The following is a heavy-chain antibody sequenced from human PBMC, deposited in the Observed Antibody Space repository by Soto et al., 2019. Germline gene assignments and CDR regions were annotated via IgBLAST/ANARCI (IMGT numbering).Heavy chain of an antibody. V-gene: IGHV3-30-3*01. CDR1: GFTFSSYA. J-gene: IGHJ6*02. D-gene: IGHD4-17*01. CDR3: ARDKDYGDYVDYYYYGMDV. CDR2: ISYDGSNK. Sequence: SLRLSCAASGFTFSSYAMHWVRQAPGKGLEWVAVISYDGSNKYYADSVKGRFTISRDNSKNTLYLQMNSLRAEDTAVYYCARDKDYGDYVDYYYYGMDVWGQGTTVTVSS.